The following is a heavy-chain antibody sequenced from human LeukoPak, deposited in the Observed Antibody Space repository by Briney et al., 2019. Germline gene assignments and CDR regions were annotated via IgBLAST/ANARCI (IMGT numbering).Heavy chain of an antibody. Sequence: PSETLSLTCTVSGGSISSGGYYWSWIRQHPGKGLEWIGYIYHSGSTYYNPSLKSRVTISVDTSKNQFSLKLSSVTAADTAVYYCARDLVDSGGYYFDYWGQGTLVTVSS. D-gene: IGHD3-22*01. CDR1: GGSISSGGYY. CDR3: ARDLVDSGGYYFDY. CDR2: IYHSGST. V-gene: IGHV4-31*02. J-gene: IGHJ4*02.